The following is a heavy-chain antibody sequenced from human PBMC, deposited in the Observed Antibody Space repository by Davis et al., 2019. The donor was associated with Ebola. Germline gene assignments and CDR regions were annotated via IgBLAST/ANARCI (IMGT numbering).Heavy chain of an antibody. Sequence: AASVKVSCKASGYTFTSYDINWVRQAPGQGLEWMGWINPNSGGTNYAQKFQGWVTMTRDTSISTAYMELSRLRSDDTAVYYSARGDYNWFDPWGQGTLVTVSS. V-gene: IGHV1-2*04. CDR1: GYTFTSYD. D-gene: IGHD2-21*01. CDR2: INPNSGGT. CDR3: ARGDYNWFDP. J-gene: IGHJ5*02.